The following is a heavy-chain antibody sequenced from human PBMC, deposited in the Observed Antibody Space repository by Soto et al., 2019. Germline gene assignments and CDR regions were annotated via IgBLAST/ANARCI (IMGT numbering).Heavy chain of an antibody. J-gene: IGHJ4*02. Sequence: ETLSLTCTVSGGSISSTSFYWGWVRQPPGKGLEWIGNIYYSGSTYYNPSLQSRVTISVDTSKNQFSLRLRSVTAADTAVYSCARLPWFGELFSTFDYWGLGTLVTVSS. CDR3: ARLPWFGELFSTFDY. V-gene: IGHV4-39*01. CDR1: GGSISSTSFY. CDR2: IYYSGST. D-gene: IGHD3-10*01.